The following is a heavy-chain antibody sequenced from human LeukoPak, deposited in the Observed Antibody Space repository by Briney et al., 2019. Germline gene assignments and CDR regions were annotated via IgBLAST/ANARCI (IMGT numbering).Heavy chain of an antibody. Sequence: GGSLRLSCAASGFTFSSYWMNWVRQAPGKGLEWVSSISSSSSYIYYADSVKVRFTISRDNAKNSLYLQMNSLRAEDTAVYYCARHVVVPAESYYMDVWGKGTTVTVSS. J-gene: IGHJ6*03. D-gene: IGHD2-2*01. V-gene: IGHV3-21*01. CDR3: ARHVVVPAESYYMDV. CDR1: GFTFSSYW. CDR2: ISSSSSYI.